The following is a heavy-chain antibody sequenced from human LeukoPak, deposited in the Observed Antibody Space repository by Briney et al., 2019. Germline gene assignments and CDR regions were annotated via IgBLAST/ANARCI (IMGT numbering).Heavy chain of an antibody. CDR3: ARGRYCSSTSCYKVYYYYMDV. V-gene: IGHV1-18*01. CDR2: ISTYNGNT. Sequence: ASVKVSCKASGYTFTSYGISWVRQAPGQGPEWMGWISTYNGNTNYAQKLQGRVTMTTDTSTSTAYMELRSLRSDDTAVYYCARGRYCSSTSCYKVYYYYMDVWGKGTTVTVSS. D-gene: IGHD2-2*02. J-gene: IGHJ6*03. CDR1: GYTFTSYG.